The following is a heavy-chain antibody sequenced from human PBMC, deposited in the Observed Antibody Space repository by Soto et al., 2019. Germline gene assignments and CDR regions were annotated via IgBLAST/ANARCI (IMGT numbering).Heavy chain of an antibody. CDR1: GYSFTSYW. CDR2: IYPGDSDT. Sequence: PGESLKISCKGSGYSFTSYWIGWVRQMPGKGLEWMGIIYPGDSDTRYSPSFQGQVTISADKSISTAYLQWSSLKASDTAMYYCARHITTVKHLKNAFDIWGQGTMVTVS. V-gene: IGHV5-51*01. D-gene: IGHD3-3*02. CDR3: ARHITTVKHLKNAFDI. J-gene: IGHJ3*02.